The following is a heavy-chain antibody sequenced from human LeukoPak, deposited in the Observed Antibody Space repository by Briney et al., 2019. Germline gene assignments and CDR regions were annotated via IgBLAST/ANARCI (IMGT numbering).Heavy chain of an antibody. CDR3: ARDSSSWSRSWWFDP. Sequence: SGTLSLTCTVSGGSISSYYWSWIRQPPGKGLEWIGYIYYSGSTNYNPSLKSRVTISVDTSKNQFSLKLSSVTAADTAVYYCARDSSSWSRSWWFDPWGQGTLVTVSS. V-gene: IGHV4-59*01. J-gene: IGHJ5*02. D-gene: IGHD6-13*01. CDR1: GGSISSYY. CDR2: IYYSGST.